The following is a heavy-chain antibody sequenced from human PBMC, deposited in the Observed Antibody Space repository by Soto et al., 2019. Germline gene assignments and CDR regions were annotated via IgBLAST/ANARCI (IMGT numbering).Heavy chain of an antibody. CDR1: GFTFSGYT. D-gene: IGHD2-15*01. CDR3: ARLTYCSGGSCYDPDAFDI. J-gene: IGHJ3*02. CDR2: ITSTGTYI. V-gene: IGHV3-21*01. Sequence: EEQLVESGGGLVKPGGSLRLSCAASGFTFSGYTMNWVRQPPGKGLEWVSSITSTGTYIYYADSVKGRFAISRDKAKNSLYLQMNSLRAEDTAVYYCARLTYCSGGSCYDPDAFDIWGQGTMVTVSA.